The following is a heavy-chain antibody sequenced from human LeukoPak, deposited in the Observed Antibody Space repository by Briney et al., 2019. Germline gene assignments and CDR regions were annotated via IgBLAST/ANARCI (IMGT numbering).Heavy chain of an antibody. CDR1: GFTFDDYA. CDR3: AKARGYGSSSGIDY. V-gene: IGHV3-9*03. CDR2: ISWNSGSM. Sequence: GRSLRLSCAASGFTFDDYAMHWVRQAPGKGLEWVSGISWNSGSMGYADSVKGRFTISRDNAKNSLYLRMNSLRAEDMALYYCAKARGYGSSSGIDYWGQGTLVTVSS. D-gene: IGHD6-6*01. J-gene: IGHJ4*02.